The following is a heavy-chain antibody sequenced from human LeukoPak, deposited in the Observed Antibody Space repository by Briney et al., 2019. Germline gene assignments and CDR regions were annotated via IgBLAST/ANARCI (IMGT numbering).Heavy chain of an antibody. V-gene: IGHV3-48*01. CDR2: ISSSSSTI. CDR1: GFTFSSYR. Sequence: GGSLRLSCAASGFTFSSYRMNWVRQAPGKGLEWVSYISSSSSTIYYADSVKGRLTISRDNAKNSLYLQMNSLRAEDTAVYYCARSQYYYDSSGATFYYYYYMDVWGKGTTVTVSS. J-gene: IGHJ6*03. CDR3: ARSQYYYDSSGATFYYYYYMDV. D-gene: IGHD3-22*01.